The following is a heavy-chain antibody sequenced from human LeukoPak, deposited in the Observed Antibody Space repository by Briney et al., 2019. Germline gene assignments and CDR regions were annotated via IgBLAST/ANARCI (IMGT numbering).Heavy chain of an antibody. CDR2: IKSKTDGGTT. J-gene: IGHJ4*02. CDR3: TTMTSVLIGDY. V-gene: IGHV3-15*01. CDR1: GFTSNDAW. Sequence: PGGSLRLSCAASGFTSNDAWMTWVRQAPGKGLDWVGRIKSKTDGGTTDYAAPVKGRFTISRDDSKNTLYLQMNNLKTEDTAVYYCTTMTSVLIGDYWGQGSLVTVSS. D-gene: IGHD4-23*01.